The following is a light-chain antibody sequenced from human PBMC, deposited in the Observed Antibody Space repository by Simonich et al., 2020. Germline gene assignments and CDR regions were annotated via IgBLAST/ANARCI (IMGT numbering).Light chain of an antibody. V-gene: IGLV2-14*01. CDR2: DGS. CDR3: SSYTSSSTLV. Sequence: QSALTQPASVSGSPGQSITISFTGTSSAVGGYNYVSWYPQHPGKAPKRMIYDGSKRPSGVSNRFSGSKSGNTASLTISGLQAEDEADYYCSSYTSSSTLVFGGGTKLTVL. J-gene: IGLJ2*01. CDR1: SSAVGGYNY.